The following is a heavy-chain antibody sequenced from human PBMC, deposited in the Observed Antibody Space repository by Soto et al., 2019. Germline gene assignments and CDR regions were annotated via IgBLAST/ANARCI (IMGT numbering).Heavy chain of an antibody. CDR3: ARGDCVGGTCYSLAGSFYYYMNV. CDR1: GFTFSHYW. V-gene: IGHV3-74*01. J-gene: IGHJ6*03. D-gene: IGHD2-15*01. Sequence: EVQLVESGGGLVQPGGSLRLSCAASGFTFSHYWMYWVRQAPGKGLVWVSRINSDGSVSSYADSVKGRLTISRDNVKNTLYLQMDSLRAEDTAVYYCARGDCVGGTCYSLAGSFYYYMNVRGKGTTVTVFS. CDR2: INSDGSVS.